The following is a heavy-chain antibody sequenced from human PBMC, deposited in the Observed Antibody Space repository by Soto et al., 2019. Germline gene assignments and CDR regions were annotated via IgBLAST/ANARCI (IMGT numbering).Heavy chain of an antibody. D-gene: IGHD5-18*01. CDR3: ARAETAMVKAFDY. CDR1: GGTXMNYA. V-gene: IGHV1-69*13. J-gene: IGHJ4*02. Sequence: SXKVSFRASGGTXMNYAIRLVRQAPGQGLEWIGGIIPIFGTANYAQKLQGRVTITADESKRTAYMELSSLSSEDTDVYYCARAETAMVKAFDYWGQGTLGTVS. CDR2: IIPIFGTA.